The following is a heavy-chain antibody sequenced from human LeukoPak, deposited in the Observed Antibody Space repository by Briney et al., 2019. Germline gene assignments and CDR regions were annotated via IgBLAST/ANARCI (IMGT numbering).Heavy chain of an antibody. CDR3: ARAYTLAASRRDMDV. J-gene: IGHJ6*04. Sequence: ASVKVSCKASGYTFTVYYIHWVRQAPGQGLEWMGWINPNSGDTNYPQKFQGRVTMTRDTSISTAYMELSRLRSDDTAVYYCARAYTLAASRRDMDVWGKGTTVTVSS. D-gene: IGHD2-2*02. V-gene: IGHV1-2*02. CDR1: GYTFTVYY. CDR2: INPNSGDT.